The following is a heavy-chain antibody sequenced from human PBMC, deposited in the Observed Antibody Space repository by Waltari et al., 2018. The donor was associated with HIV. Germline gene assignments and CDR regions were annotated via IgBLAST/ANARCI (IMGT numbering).Heavy chain of an antibody. CDR1: GGTFSSYA. Sequence: QVQLVQSGAEVKKPGSSVKVSCKASGGTFSSYAISWVRPAPGQGLGWMGGIIPIFGTANYAQKFQGRVTITADESTSTAYMELSSLRSEDTAVYYCAGGYYDFWSGYYPYYYGMDVWGQGTTVTVSS. CDR3: AGGYYDFWSGYYPYYYGMDV. CDR2: IIPIFGTA. J-gene: IGHJ6*02. D-gene: IGHD3-3*01. V-gene: IGHV1-69*01.